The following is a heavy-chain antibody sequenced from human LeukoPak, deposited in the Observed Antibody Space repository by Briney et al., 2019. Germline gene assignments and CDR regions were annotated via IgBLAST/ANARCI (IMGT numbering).Heavy chain of an antibody. V-gene: IGHV4-30-4*01. CDR3: ARTQGGYSYGNFDY. CDR1: GGSISSGDYY. D-gene: IGHD5-18*01. J-gene: IGHJ4*02. Sequence: SQTLSLTCTVSGGSISSGDYYWSWIRQPPGRGLEWIGYIYYSGSTYYNPSLKSRITISVDTSKNHFSLKLSSVPAADTAVYYCARTQGGYSYGNFDYWGQGTLVTVSS. CDR2: IYYSGST.